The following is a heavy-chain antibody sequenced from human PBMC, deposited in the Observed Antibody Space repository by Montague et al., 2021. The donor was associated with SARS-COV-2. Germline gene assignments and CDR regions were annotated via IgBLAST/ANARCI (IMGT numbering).Heavy chain of an antibody. CDR3: ARGGTYHYGMDV. J-gene: IGHJ6*02. V-gene: IGHV4-4*02. D-gene: IGHD3-16*01. CDR2: IYYTANT. CDR1: GASISSPNW. Sequence: SETLSLTCTVSGASISSPNWWNWVRQPPGKGLEWIGEIYYTANTNYNPSLKSRVTIFIDKSKNHFSLQLSSVTAADTAVYYCARGGTYHYGMDVWGQGTTVAVSS.